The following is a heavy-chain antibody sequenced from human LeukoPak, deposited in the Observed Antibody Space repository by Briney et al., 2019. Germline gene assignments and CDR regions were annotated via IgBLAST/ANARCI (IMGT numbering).Heavy chain of an antibody. D-gene: IGHD6-6*01. V-gene: IGHV3-30-3*01. J-gene: IGHJ4*02. CDR2: ISYDGSNK. Sequence: GGSLRLSCAASGFTFSDYIMNWVRQAPGKGLEWVAVISYDGSNKYYADSVKGRFTISRDNSKNTLYLQMNSLRAEDTAVYYCARDHLAPYFASYSSSSGTFDNWGQGTLVTVSS. CDR1: GFTFSDYI. CDR3: ARDHLAPYFASYSSSSGTFDN.